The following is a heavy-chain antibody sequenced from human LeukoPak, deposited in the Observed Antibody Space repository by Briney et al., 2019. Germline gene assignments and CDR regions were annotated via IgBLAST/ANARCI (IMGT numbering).Heavy chain of an antibody. V-gene: IGHV3-43*02. CDR1: GFTFDDYA. D-gene: IGHD3-3*01. CDR2: ISGDGGST. Sequence: PGGSLRLSCAASGFTFDDYAMHWVRQAPGKGLEWVSLISGDGGSTYYADSVKGRFTISRDNSKNSLYLQMNSLRTEDTALYYCAKNGFLEWLSSSYYLDYWGQGTLVTVSS. CDR3: AKNGFLEWLSSSYYLDY. J-gene: IGHJ4*02.